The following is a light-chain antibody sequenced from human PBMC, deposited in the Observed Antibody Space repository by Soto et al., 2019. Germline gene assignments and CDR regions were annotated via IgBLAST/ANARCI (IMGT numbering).Light chain of an antibody. CDR3: AAWDDSLNGYV. CDR1: SSNIPTNA. V-gene: IGLV1-44*01. J-gene: IGLJ1*01. CDR2: SNN. Sequence: QSALTQPPSASGTPGQRVTISCSGSSSNIPTNAVNWFQQLPGTAPKLLIYSNNQRPSGVPDRFSGSKSGTSASLAISGLQSEDEADYYCAAWDDSLNGYVFGAGTKVTVL.